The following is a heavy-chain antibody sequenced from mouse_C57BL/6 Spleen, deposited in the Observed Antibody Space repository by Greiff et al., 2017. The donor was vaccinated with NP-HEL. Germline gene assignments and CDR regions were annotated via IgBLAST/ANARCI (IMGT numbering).Heavy chain of an antibody. CDR2: INPGSGGT. J-gene: IGHJ4*01. V-gene: IGHV1-54*01. Sequence: QVQLKQSGAELVRPGASVKVSCKASGYAFTNYLIEWVKQRPGQGLEWIGVINPGSGGTNYNEKFKGKATLTADKSSSTAYMQLSSLTSEDSAVYFCARGGVIAMDYWGQGTSVTVSS. D-gene: IGHD2-2*01. CDR1: GYAFTNYL. CDR3: ARGGVIAMDY.